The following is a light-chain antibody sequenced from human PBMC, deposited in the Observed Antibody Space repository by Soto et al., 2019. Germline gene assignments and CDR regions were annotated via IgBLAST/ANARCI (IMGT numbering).Light chain of an antibody. Sequence: QSVLTQPPSVSGAPGQRVTISCTGSSSNIGAGYDVHWYQQLPGTAPKLLIYGNSNRPSGVPDRFSGSKSGTSASLAITGLQADDEAASYCQSYDTSLSGYVFGTGTKVTV. V-gene: IGLV1-40*01. CDR2: GNS. CDR1: SSNIGAGYD. CDR3: QSYDTSLSGYV. J-gene: IGLJ1*01.